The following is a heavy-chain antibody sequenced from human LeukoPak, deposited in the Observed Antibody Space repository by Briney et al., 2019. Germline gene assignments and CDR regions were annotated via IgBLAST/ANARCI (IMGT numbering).Heavy chain of an antibody. CDR3: ANGKTSDYTQYFQH. CDR2: ITGSGGST. CDR1: GFTFSSFV. J-gene: IGHJ1*01. V-gene: IGHV3-23*01. Sequence: GGSLRLSCAASGFTFSSFVVSWVRQAPGKGLYWVSAITGSGGSTYYADSVKGRFTISRDNSKNTLYLQMNSLRAEDTAVYYCANGKTSDYTQYFQHWGQGTLVTVSS. D-gene: IGHD2-2*02.